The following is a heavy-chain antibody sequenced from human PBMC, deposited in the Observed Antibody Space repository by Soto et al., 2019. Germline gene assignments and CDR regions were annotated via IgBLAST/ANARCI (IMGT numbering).Heavy chain of an antibody. CDR3: AKALRATTSRGVFDI. D-gene: IGHD5-12*01. CDR2: ISGSGGST. CDR1: GFTFSSYA. V-gene: IGHV3-23*01. Sequence: EVQLLESGGGLVQPGGSLRLSCAASGFTFSSYAMSWVRQAPGKGLEWVSGISGSGGSTYYADSVKGRFTISRDNSKNTLYLQMNSLRDEDTAVYYCAKALRATTSRGVFDIWGQGTMVTVSS. J-gene: IGHJ3*02.